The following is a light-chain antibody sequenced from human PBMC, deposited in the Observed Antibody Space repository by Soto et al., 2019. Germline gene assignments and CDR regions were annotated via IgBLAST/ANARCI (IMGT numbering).Light chain of an antibody. CDR2: GAS. CDR3: QQYHTWPS. J-gene: IGKJ2*01. Sequence: EIEMTQSPATLSVSPGETTTLSCRASQSVDSNVAWYQQKGGQAPRLLISGASSRATGIPARFSANGSGTGFPLTISGLQSEDFAIYYCQQYHTWPSFGQGTKVQIK. CDR1: QSVDSN. V-gene: IGKV3-15*01.